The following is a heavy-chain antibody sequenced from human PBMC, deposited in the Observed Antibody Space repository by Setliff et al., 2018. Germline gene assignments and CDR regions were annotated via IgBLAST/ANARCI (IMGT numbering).Heavy chain of an antibody. Sequence: SETLSLTCTVSGGSISSYYWSWIRQPPGKGLEWIGYIYYSGSTNYNPSLKSRVTISVDTSKNQFSLKLSSVTAVDTAVYYCARADSDSYYPYYFDFWGQGVLVTVS. CDR1: GGSISSYY. J-gene: IGHJ4*02. CDR2: IYYSGST. CDR3: ARADSDSYYPYYFDF. V-gene: IGHV4-59*08. D-gene: IGHD3-22*01.